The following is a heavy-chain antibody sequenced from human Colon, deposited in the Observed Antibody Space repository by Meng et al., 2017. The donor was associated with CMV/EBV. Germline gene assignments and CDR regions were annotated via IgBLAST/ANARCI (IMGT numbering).Heavy chain of an antibody. J-gene: IGHJ4*02. Sequence: VASISAGSYSWPWIRQSPGKGLAWIGYVRQSGSPYYTPSLKSRVTMSLDKSKNQFSLHLSSVTAADTAVYYCTRDHGDVFNDYYFQYWGQGILVTVSS. CDR1: VASISAGSYS. CDR2: VRQSGSP. D-gene: IGHD5-24*01. V-gene: IGHV4-30-2*06. CDR3: TRDHGDVFNDYYFQY.